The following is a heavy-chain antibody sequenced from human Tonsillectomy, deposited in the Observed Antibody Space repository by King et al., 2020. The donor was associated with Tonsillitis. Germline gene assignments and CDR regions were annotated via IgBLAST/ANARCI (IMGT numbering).Heavy chain of an antibody. D-gene: IGHD4-17*01. J-gene: IGHJ4*02. CDR3: ARTSWGTTVNPIDY. V-gene: IGHV3-21*01. CDR1: GFTFSSYS. CDR2: ISSSSSYI. Sequence: VQLVESGGGLVKPGGSQRLSCAASGFTFSSYSMKWVRQAPGKGLEWVSSISSSSSYIYYADSVKGRFTISRDNAKNSLYLQMNSLRGEDTAEYYCARTSWGTTVNPIDYWGQGTLVTVSS.